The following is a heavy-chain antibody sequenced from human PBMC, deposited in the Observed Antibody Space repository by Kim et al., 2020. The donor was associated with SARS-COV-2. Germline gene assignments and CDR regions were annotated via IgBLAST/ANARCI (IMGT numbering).Heavy chain of an antibody. V-gene: IGHV4-61*01. CDR1: GGSVSSGSYY. CDR2: IYYSGST. D-gene: IGHD2-21*02. J-gene: IGHJ4*01. Sequence: SETLSLTCTVSGGSVSSGSYYWSWIRQPPGKGLEWIGYIYYSGSTNYNPSLKSRVTISVDTSKNQFSLKLSSVTAADTAVYYCARDRSGGFCGGDCYVD. CDR3: ARDRSGGFCGGDCYVD.